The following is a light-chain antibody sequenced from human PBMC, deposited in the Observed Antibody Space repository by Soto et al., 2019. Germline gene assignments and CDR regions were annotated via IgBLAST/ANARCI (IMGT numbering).Light chain of an antibody. CDR3: QQYNEWPPFT. CDR2: AAS. J-gene: IGKJ5*01. Sequence: IVWTQSPGTLSLSPGERATLSCMASQSVSSSYLAWYQQKPGQAPRLVFYAASTRATGIPDRFSGSVSGTELTLTISSLQSEDFAVYYCQQYNEWPPFTFGQGTRLEIK. V-gene: IGKV3-15*01. CDR1: QSVSSSY.